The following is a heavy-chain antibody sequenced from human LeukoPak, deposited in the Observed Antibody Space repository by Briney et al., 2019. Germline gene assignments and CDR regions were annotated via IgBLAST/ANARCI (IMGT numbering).Heavy chain of an antibody. D-gene: IGHD1-14*01. Sequence: GGSLRLSCAASGFTFWNYWMKWVRQAPGKGLGWVSRLNTDGSLATYADSVKGQFTIPRDNAKNTLYLQMNSLRVDDTAVYYCARELDAAQTVDYWGQGTLVTVSS. J-gene: IGHJ4*02. V-gene: IGHV3-74*01. CDR1: GFTFWNYW. CDR2: LNTDGSLA. CDR3: ARELDAAQTVDY.